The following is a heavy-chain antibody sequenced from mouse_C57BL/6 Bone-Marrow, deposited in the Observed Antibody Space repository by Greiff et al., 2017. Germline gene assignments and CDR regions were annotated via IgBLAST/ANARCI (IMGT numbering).Heavy chain of an antibody. V-gene: IGHV1-81*01. CDR3: ARLELGRRYYAMDY. D-gene: IGHD4-1*01. J-gene: IGHJ4*01. CDR1: GYTFTSYG. Sequence: VQLVESGAELARPGASVKLSCKASGYTFTSYGISWVKQRTGQGLEWIGEIYPRSGNTYYNEKFKGKATLTADKSSSTAYMELRSLTSEDSAVYFCARLELGRRYYAMDYWGQGTSVTVSS. CDR2: IYPRSGNT.